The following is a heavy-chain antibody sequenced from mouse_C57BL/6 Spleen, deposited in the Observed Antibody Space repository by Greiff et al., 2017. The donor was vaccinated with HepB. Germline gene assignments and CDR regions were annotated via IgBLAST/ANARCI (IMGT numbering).Heavy chain of an antibody. D-gene: IGHD1-1*01. V-gene: IGHV1-61*01. CDR1: GYTFTSYW. CDR3: AREGLYYYGSRRYFDV. Sequence: VQLQQPGAELVRPGSSVKLSCKASGYTFTSYWMDWVKQRPGQGLEWIGNIYPSDSETHYNQKFKDKATLTVAKSSSTAYMQLSSLTPEDSAVYYCAREGLYYYGSRRYFDVWGTGTTVTVSS. CDR2: IYPSDSET. J-gene: IGHJ1*03.